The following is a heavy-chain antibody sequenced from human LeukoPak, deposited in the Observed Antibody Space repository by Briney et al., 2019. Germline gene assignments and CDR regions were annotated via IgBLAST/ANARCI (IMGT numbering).Heavy chain of an antibody. CDR2: ISSGGATV. CDR3: ARRGNTAMDFDY. Sequence: GGSLRLSCAASGFTFSSYEMNWVRQAPGKGLEWVSYISSGGATVYYADSVKGRFTISRDNAKNSLYLQMNSLRAEDTAVYYCARRGNTAMDFDYWGQGTLVTVSS. CDR1: GFTFSSYE. D-gene: IGHD5-18*01. J-gene: IGHJ4*02. V-gene: IGHV3-48*03.